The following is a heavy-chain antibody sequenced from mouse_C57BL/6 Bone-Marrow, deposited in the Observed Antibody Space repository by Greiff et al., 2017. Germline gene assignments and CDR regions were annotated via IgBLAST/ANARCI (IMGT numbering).Heavy chain of an antibody. V-gene: IGHV5-17*01. CDR3: ARTDTYGC. J-gene: IGHJ2*01. CDR2: ISSGSSTI. D-gene: IGHD1-1*02. CDR1: GFTFSDYG. Sequence: EVQLVESGGGLVKPGGSLKLSCAAPGFTFSDYGMHWVRQAPEKGLEWVAYISSGSSTIYYADTVKGRFTVSRDNAKNTLFLQMTSLRYEYTAMYYCARTDTYGCWGQGTTLTISS.